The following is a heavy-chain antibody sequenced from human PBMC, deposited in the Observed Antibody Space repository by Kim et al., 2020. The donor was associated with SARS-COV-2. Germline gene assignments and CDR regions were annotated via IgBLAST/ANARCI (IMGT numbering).Heavy chain of an antibody. CDR1: GFTFSNAW. D-gene: IGHD4-17*01. CDR3: TTFDYGDGDSRDY. V-gene: IGHV3-15*01. J-gene: IGHJ4*02. CDR2: IKSADDGGTA. Sequence: GGSLRLSCAASGFTFSNAWMTWVRQAPGRGLEWVGQIKSADDGGTADFAAPVKDRFTISRDDLRHMVYLQMNSLKTEDTAVYYCTTFDYGDGDSRDYWGQGTLVTVSS.